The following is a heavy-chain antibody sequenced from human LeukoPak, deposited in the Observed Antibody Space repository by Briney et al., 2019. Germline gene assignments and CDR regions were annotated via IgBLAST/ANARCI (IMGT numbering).Heavy chain of an antibody. CDR2: IYYSGST. D-gene: IGHD3-9*01. CDR1: GGSISSYY. CDR3: ARTNYDILTGSPRYFDY. V-gene: IGHV4-59*01. J-gene: IGHJ4*02. Sequence: SETLSLTCTVSGGSISSYYWSWIRQPPGKGLEWIGYIYYSGSTNYNPSLKSRVTISVDTSKNQFSLKLSSVTAADTAAYYCARTNYDILTGSPRYFDYWGQGTLVTVSS.